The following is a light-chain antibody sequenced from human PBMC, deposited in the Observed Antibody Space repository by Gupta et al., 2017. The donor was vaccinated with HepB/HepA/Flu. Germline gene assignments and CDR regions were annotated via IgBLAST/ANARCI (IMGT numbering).Light chain of an antibody. V-gene: IGKV1D-16*01. J-gene: IGKJ5*01. Sequence: RASEHISNWLAWYQQKPDKAPKSLIYGASTLRSGVPSRFSGSGSGTDFTLTISSLQPEDFAVYYCQQDDTYPPTFGQGTRLDIK. CDR1: EHISNW. CDR3: QQDDTYPPT. CDR2: GAS.